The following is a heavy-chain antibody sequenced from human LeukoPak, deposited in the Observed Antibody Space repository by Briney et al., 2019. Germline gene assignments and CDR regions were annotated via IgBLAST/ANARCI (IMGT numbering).Heavy chain of an antibody. D-gene: IGHD2-2*03. J-gene: IGHJ5*02. V-gene: IGHV3-23*01. CDR2: ISGSGTST. Sequence: PGGSLRLSCAASGFTFSGYAMTWVRQAPGKGLEWVSTISGSGTSTYYADSVKGRFTISRDNSKNTLYLQMNSLRAEDTAVYYCAKTISGYCSSTSCLNWFDPWGQGTLVTVSS. CDR1: GFTFSGYA. CDR3: AKTISGYCSSTSCLNWFDP.